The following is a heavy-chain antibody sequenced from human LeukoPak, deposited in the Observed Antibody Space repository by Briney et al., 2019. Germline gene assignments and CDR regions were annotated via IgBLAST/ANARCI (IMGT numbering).Heavy chain of an antibody. V-gene: IGHV4-34*01. J-gene: IGHJ5*02. Sequence: SETLSLTCAVYGGSFSGYYWSWIRQPPGKGLEWIGEINHSGSTNYNPSLKSRVTISVDTSKNQFSLSLSSVTAADTAVYYCARSLQIIAAGYNWFAPWGQGTLVTVSS. D-gene: IGHD6-13*01. CDR3: ARSLQIIAAGYNWFAP. CDR1: GGSFSGYY. CDR2: INHSGST.